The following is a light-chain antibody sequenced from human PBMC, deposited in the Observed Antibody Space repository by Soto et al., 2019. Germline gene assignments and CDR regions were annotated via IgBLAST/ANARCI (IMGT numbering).Light chain of an antibody. V-gene: IGKV3-11*01. Sequence: EIVLTQSPATLSFSPGERATLSCRASQSISSYLAWYQQKPGQAPRLLIYDASKRAIGIPARFSGSGSGTEFTLTISSLEPEDFAVYYCQQRRDWLTFGGGTKVEIK. CDR3: QQRRDWLT. CDR2: DAS. CDR1: QSISSY. J-gene: IGKJ4*01.